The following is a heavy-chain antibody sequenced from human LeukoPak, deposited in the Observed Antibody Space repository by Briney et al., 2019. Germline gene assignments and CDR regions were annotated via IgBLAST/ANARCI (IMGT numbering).Heavy chain of an antibody. Sequence: ASVKVSCKASGYTFTSYDINWVRQAAGQGLEWMGWMNPNSGNTGSAQQFQGRVTITRDTSASTAYMELSSLRSEDTAVYYCARAEGCGGDCYPLYYYYYGMDVWGQGTTVTVSS. V-gene: IGHV1-8*01. D-gene: IGHD2-21*02. CDR1: GYTFTSYD. CDR2: MNPNSGNT. CDR3: ARAEGCGGDCYPLYYYYYGMDV. J-gene: IGHJ6*02.